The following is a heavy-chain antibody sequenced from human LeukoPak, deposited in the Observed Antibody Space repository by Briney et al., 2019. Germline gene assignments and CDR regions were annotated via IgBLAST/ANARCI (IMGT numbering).Heavy chain of an antibody. CDR2: IKYDGSEQ. CDR1: GFTFSSYS. CDR3: ARDYGWSFAN. V-gene: IGHV3-7*03. D-gene: IGHD3-10*01. J-gene: IGHJ4*02. Sequence: GSLRLSCAASGFTFSSYSMNWVRQAPGKGPEWVANIKYDGSEQYYVDSVKGRFSISRDNTKNLLYLQMNSLRVEDTAVYYCARDYGWSFANWGQGTLVTVSS.